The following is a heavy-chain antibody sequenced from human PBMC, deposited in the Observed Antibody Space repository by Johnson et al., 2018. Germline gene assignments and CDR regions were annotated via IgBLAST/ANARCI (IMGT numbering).Heavy chain of an antibody. J-gene: IGHJ1*01. CDR2: IWYDGSYK. CDR3: ARADYGDYSGYFQH. D-gene: IGHD4-17*01. CDR1: GFTFRSYG. Sequence: VQLLESGGGLVQPGGSLRLSCAASGFTFRSYGMHWVRQAPGKGLEWVAVIWYDGSYKYYADSVKGRFTISRDNSKNTLDLQMNSLRAEDTAVYYCARADYGDYSGYFQHWGQSTLVTVSS. V-gene: IGHV3-33*01.